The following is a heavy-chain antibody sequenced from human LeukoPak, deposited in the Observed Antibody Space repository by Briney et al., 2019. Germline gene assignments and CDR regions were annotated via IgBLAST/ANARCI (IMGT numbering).Heavy chain of an antibody. Sequence: GSVQFSCKVSGYALTELSMHWVRQAPGKGREWRGGFDPEDGETIYAQKFQGRVTITEDTSTDTAYMELSSLRSEDTAVYYCATSGYSLHYGMDVWGQGTTATVSS. D-gene: IGHD3-22*01. CDR2: FDPEDGET. CDR3: ATSGYSLHYGMDV. J-gene: IGHJ6*02. V-gene: IGHV1-24*01. CDR1: GYALTELS.